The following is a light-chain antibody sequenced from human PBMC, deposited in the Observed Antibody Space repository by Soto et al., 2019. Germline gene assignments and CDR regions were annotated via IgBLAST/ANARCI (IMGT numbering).Light chain of an antibody. CDR1: SSNIGAGYE. Sequence: QAVVTQPPSVSGAPGQRVTLSCTGSSSNIGAGYEVHWYQQIPGTAPKVLIYSNTHRPSGVPDRFSGSKSGTSASLAITDLQAEDEADYYCQSYDNSLSGFYVFGTGTKLTVL. V-gene: IGLV1-40*01. CDR2: SNT. J-gene: IGLJ1*01. CDR3: QSYDNSLSGFYV.